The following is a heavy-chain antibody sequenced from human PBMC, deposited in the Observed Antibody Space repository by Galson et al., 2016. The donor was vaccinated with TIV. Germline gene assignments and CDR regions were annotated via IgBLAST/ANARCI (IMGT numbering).Heavy chain of an antibody. CDR2: INPNSGGT. D-gene: IGHD2-2*03. CDR3: AGVLGPGYCSNTSCYGYYGMDD. J-gene: IGHJ6*02. CDR1: GYTFSHYF. V-gene: IGHV1-2*06. Sequence: SVKVSCKASGYTFSHYFMHWVRQAPGQGLEWMGRINPNSGGTNYAMKFQGRVTMTRDTAISTGYMELSSLTSDDTAVYYCAGVLGPGYCSNTSCYGYYGMDDWGQWTTVTVSS.